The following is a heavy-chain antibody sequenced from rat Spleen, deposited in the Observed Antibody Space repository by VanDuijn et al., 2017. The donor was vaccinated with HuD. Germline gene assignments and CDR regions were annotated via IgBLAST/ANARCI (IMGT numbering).Heavy chain of an antibody. CDR1: GFSLTSYG. CDR3: ARSSGTGVMDA. J-gene: IGHJ4*01. Sequence: QVQLKESGPGLVQPSQTLSLTCTVSGFSLTSYGVSWVRQPPGQGLEWIGAIWSGGSTDYNSALKSRLSISRDTSKSQVLLKMNSLQTEDTAMYFCARSSGTGVMDAWGQGASVTVSS. CDR2: IWSGGST. D-gene: IGHD4-1*01. V-gene: IGHV2-16*01.